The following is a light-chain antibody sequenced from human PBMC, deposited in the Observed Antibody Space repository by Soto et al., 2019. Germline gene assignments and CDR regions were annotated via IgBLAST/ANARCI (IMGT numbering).Light chain of an antibody. J-gene: IGLJ1*01. V-gene: IGLV2-8*01. CDR3: SSYAGSSNV. CDR2: EVN. Sequence: QSALTQPPSASGSPGQSVAISCTGTSSDVGGYNYVSWYQQHPGKAPKLMIYEVNKRPSGVPDRFSGSKSGNTDSLTVSGLQAEDEADYYCSSYAGSSNVFGTGNKLTVL. CDR1: SSDVGGYNY.